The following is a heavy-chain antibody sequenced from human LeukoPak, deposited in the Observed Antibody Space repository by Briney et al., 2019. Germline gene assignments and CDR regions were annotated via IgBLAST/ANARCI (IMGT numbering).Heavy chain of an antibody. CDR2: ISWNSGSI. Sequence: GGSLRLSCAASGFTFSSYSMNWVRQAPGKGLEWVSGISWNSGSIAYADSVKGRFTISRDNAKKYLYLQMNSLRAEDTAVYYCAAMTSVTTGDYWGQGTLVTVSS. J-gene: IGHJ4*02. V-gene: IGHV3-48*04. CDR3: AAMTSVTTGDY. D-gene: IGHD4-11*01. CDR1: GFTFSSYS.